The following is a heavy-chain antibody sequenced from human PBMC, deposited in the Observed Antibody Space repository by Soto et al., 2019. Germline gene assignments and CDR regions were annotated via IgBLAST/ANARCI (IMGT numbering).Heavy chain of an antibody. CDR2: ISYDGSNK. CDR3: AIETPPVPDIVLVPAATYGMDV. Sequence: GGSLRLSCAASGLTFSSYAMHWVRQAPGKGLEWVAVISYDGSNKYYADSVKGRFTISRDNSKNTLYLQMNSLRAEDTAVYYCAIETPPVPDIVLVPAATYGMDVWGQGTTVTVSS. D-gene: IGHD2-2*01. J-gene: IGHJ6*02. V-gene: IGHV3-30-3*01. CDR1: GLTFSSYA.